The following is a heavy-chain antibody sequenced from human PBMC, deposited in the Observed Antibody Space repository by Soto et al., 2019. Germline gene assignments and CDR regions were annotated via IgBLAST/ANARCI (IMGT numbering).Heavy chain of an antibody. Sequence: SCKGSGYSFTSYWIGWVRQMPGKGLEWVGIIYPGDSDTRYSPSFQGQVTISVDKSISTAYLQWSSLKASDTAMYYCARTSAAGKYYYGMDVWGQGTMVT. V-gene: IGHV5-51*01. CDR2: IYPGDSDT. J-gene: IGHJ6*02. D-gene: IGHD6-13*01. CDR1: GYSFTSYW. CDR3: ARTSAAGKYYYGMDV.